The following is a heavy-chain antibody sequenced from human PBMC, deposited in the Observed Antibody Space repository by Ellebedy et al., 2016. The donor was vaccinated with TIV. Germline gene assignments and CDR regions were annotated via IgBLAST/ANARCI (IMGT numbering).Heavy chain of an antibody. Sequence: SETLSLXCSVSGGSISSHYWTWIRQPPGKGLEWIGYIYYSGTTNYNPSLKSRVTITVDPPKTQFSLKLSSVTAADTAMYYCAGRSPGAFDYWGQGTLVTVSS. CDR3: AGRSPGAFDY. D-gene: IGHD2-15*01. V-gene: IGHV4-59*11. J-gene: IGHJ4*02. CDR2: IYYSGTT. CDR1: GGSISSHY.